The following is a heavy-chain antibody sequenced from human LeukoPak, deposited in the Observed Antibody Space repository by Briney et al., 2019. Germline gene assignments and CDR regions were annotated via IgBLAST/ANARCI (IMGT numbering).Heavy chain of an antibody. Sequence: SETLSLTCTVSGGSISSSSYYWGWIRQPPGKGLEWIGSIYYSGDTYYNPSLKSRRVTISVDTSKNQFSLKLSPVTAADTAVYYCARHPPLWFDYWGQGTLVTVSS. CDR3: ARHPPLWFDY. CDR2: IYYSGDT. V-gene: IGHV4-39*01. J-gene: IGHJ4*02. CDR1: GGSISSSSYY. D-gene: IGHD3-10*01.